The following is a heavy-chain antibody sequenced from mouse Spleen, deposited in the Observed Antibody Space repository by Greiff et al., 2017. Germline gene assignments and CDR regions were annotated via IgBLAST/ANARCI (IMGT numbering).Heavy chain of an antibody. CDR1: GFTFSSYA. CDR3: TRDYYGSDY. Sequence: EVKLVESGEGLVKPGGSLKLSCAASGFTFSSYAMSWVRQTPEKRLEWVAYISDGGDYIYYADTVKGRFTISRDNARNTLYLQMSSLKSDDTAMYYCTRDYYGSDYWGQGTTLTVSS. V-gene: IGHV5-9-1*02. CDR2: ISDGGDYI. J-gene: IGHJ2*01. D-gene: IGHD1-1*01.